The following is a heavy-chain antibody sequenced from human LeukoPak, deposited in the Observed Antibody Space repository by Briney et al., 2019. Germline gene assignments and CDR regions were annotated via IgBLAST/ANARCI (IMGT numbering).Heavy chain of an antibody. Sequence: SQTLSLTRTVSGGSISSGDYYWSWIRQPPGNGLEWIGYIYYSGSTYYNPSLKSRVTISVYTSKNQFSLKLSSVTAADTAVYYCAREGKNYYDSSGYYPDYWGQGTLVTVSS. CDR1: GGSISSGDYY. CDR2: IYYSGST. CDR3: AREGKNYYDSSGYYPDY. J-gene: IGHJ4*02. V-gene: IGHV4-30-4*01. D-gene: IGHD3-22*01.